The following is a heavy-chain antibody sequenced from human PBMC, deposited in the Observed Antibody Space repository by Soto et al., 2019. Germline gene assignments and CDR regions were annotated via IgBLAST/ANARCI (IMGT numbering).Heavy chain of an antibody. CDR3: AKGGFGIVATMPFDP. V-gene: IGHV3-23*01. D-gene: IGHD5-12*01. CDR2: ISGSGGST. Sequence: GGSLRLSCAASGFTFSSYAMSWVRQAPGKGLEWVSAISGSGGSTYYADSVKGRFTISRDNSKNTLYLQMNSLRAEDTAVYYCAKGGFGIVATMPFDPWGQGTLVTVSS. J-gene: IGHJ5*02. CDR1: GFTFSSYA.